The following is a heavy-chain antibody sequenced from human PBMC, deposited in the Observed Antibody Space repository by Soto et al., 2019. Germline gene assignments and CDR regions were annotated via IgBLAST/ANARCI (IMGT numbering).Heavy chain of an antibody. CDR1: GYTFTSYG. D-gene: IGHD2-2*01. CDR2: ISAYNGNT. CDR3: ARGYHNTPYIVVVPAADDAFDI. Sequence: SVKVSCKASGYTFTSYGISWVRQAPGQGLEWMGWISAYNGNTNYAQKLQGRVTMTTDTSTSTAYMELRSLRSDDTAVYYCARGYHNTPYIVVVPAADDAFDIWGQGTMVTVSS. J-gene: IGHJ3*02. V-gene: IGHV1-18*01.